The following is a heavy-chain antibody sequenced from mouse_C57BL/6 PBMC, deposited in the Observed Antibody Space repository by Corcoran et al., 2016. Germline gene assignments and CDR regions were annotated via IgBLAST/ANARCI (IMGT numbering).Heavy chain of an antibody. J-gene: IGHJ3*01. Sequence: QIQLVQSGPELKKPGETVKISCKASGYTFTTYEMSWVKQAPGKGLKWMVWINTYSGVPTYADDFKGRFAFSLETSASTAYLQINNLKNEDTATYFCARQSQAWFAYWGQGTLVTVSA. V-gene: IGHV9-3*01. CDR1: GYTFTTYE. CDR2: INTYSGVP. CDR3: ARQSQAWFAY.